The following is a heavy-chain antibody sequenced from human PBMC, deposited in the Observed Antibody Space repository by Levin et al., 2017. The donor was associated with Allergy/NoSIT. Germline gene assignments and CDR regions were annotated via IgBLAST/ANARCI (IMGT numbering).Heavy chain of an antibody. V-gene: IGHV3-23*01. CDR2: IGGGGTTT. J-gene: IGHJ5*02. CDR1: GFTFSTYA. D-gene: IGHD1-14*01. CDR3: AKDDTTKKKWFDP. Sequence: AGGSLRLSCAVSGFTFSTYAMSWVRQAPGKGLEWVSAIGGGGTTTYYADSVKGRFTISRDNSKNTLYLQMYSLRAEDPAIYFFAKDDTTKKKWFDPGGQGTLVTVSS.